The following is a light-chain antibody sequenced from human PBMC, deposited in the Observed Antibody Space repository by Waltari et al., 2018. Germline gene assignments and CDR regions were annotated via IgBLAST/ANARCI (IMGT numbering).Light chain of an antibody. CDR1: NIESER. V-gene: IGLV3-21*02. J-gene: IGLJ3*02. Sequence: SIMLSHPPSMSVAPGQTARLTCGGNNIESERVHLYQKKPGQTPLEGLYDDSARPSGIPRRFSGSNSGNKATLTISRVEAGDEADYYCQLWDTSNDRVVFGGGT. CDR3: QLWDTSNDRVV. CDR2: DDS.